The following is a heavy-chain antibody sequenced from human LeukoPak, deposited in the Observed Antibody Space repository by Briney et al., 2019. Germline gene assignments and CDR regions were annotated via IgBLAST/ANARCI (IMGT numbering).Heavy chain of an antibody. CDR1: GVSFRSFY. Sequence: SETLSLTCTVSGVSFRSFYWRWIRQAAGKGLEWVGGISSHGNTNYNPSLNSRVNMSLDTSKNQFSLKLNSVTAADTAVYYCARFRMTASATAAFDLWGQETLVTVSS. D-gene: IGHD6-13*01. CDR2: ISSHGNT. CDR3: ARFRMTASATAAFDL. V-gene: IGHV4-4*07. J-gene: IGHJ3*01.